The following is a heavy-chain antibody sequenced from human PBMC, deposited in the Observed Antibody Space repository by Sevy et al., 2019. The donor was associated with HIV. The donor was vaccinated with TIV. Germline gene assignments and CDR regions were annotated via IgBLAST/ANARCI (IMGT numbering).Heavy chain of an antibody. D-gene: IGHD2-2*01. CDR3: ARANFCSSTSCYDY. V-gene: IGHV4-4*07. CDR1: GASISNYY. Sequence: PSETLSLTCTVSGASISNYYWSWFRQPAGKGLEWIGRIYSGGNTNYNPSLKSRVTMSVDASKNQFFLNLSSVTAADTAVYYCARANFCSSTSCYDYWGQGSLVAVSS. CDR2: IYSGGNT. J-gene: IGHJ4*02.